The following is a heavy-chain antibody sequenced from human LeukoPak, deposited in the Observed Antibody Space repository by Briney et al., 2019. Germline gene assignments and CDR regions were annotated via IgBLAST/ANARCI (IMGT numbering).Heavy chain of an antibody. CDR3: ARGNYDILTGYYDY. D-gene: IGHD3-9*01. CDR1: GYTFTGYY. V-gene: IGHV1-2*04. Sequence: ASVKVSCKASGYTFTGYYMHWVRQAPGQGLEWMGWINPNSGGTNYAQKFQGWVTMTRDTSISTAYMELSRLRSDDTAVYYCARGNYDILTGYYDYWGQGTLVTVSS. J-gene: IGHJ4*02. CDR2: INPNSGGT.